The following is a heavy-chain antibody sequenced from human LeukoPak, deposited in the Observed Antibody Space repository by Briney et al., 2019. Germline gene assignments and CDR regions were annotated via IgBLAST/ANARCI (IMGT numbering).Heavy chain of an antibody. CDR1: GFTFSSYE. D-gene: IGHD1-26*01. V-gene: IGHV3-48*03. CDR2: ISSSGSTI. Sequence: GGSLRLSCAASGFTFSSYEMNWVRQAPGKGLEWVSYISSSGSTIYYADSVKGRFTISRDNAKNTLYLQMNSLRDEGTALYYCARGYQGGTDYWGQGTLVTVSS. CDR3: ARGYQGGTDY. J-gene: IGHJ4*02.